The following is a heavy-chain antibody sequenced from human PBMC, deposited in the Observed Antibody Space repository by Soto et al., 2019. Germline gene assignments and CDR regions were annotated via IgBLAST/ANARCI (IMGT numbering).Heavy chain of an antibody. CDR1: GFTFSNYA. V-gene: IGHV3-30-3*01. D-gene: IGHD4-17*01. CDR2: ISYDGSNK. Sequence: QVQLVESGGGVVQPGNSLRLSCAASGFTFSNYAMHWVRQPPGKGLEWVAVISYDGSNKFYADSVKGRFTISRDNSQNTLYLQRNSLRAEDTAVYSCAREDYGAHYFDYWGQGTLITVSS. CDR3: AREDYGAHYFDY. J-gene: IGHJ4*02.